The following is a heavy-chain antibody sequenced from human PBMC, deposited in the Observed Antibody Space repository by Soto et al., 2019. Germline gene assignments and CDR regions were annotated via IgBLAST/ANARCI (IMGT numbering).Heavy chain of an antibody. J-gene: IGHJ5*02. CDR1: GGTFSSYA. Sequence: QVQLVQSGAEVKQPGSSVKVSCKASGGTFSSYAISWVRQAPGQGLEWMGGIIPIFGTANYAQKFQGRVTITADESTSTAYMELSSLRSEDTAVYYCARTHIVVVTAIPRGWFDPWGQGTLVTVSS. CDR3: ARTHIVVVTAIPRGWFDP. D-gene: IGHD2-21*02. V-gene: IGHV1-69*01. CDR2: IIPIFGTA.